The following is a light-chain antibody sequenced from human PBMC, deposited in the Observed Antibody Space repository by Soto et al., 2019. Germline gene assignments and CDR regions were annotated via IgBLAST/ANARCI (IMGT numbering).Light chain of an antibody. CDR2: RNN. Sequence: QSVLTQPPSASGTPGQRVTISCSGSSSNIGSNYVYWYQQLPGTAPKLLIYRNNQRPSGVPDRFSCSKSGTSASLAISGLRSEDEDDYYCAACDDSLSGLVFGGGTKVTVL. J-gene: IGLJ3*02. CDR1: SSNIGSNY. V-gene: IGLV1-47*01. CDR3: AACDDSLSGLV.